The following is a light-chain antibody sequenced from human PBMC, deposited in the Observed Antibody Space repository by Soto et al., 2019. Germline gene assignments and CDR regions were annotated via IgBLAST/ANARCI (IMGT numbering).Light chain of an antibody. J-gene: IGLJ3*02. CDR3: GTWDSSLSGVV. CDR1: SSNIGNDY. Sequence: QSVLTQPPSVSAAPGQKVTIFCSGSSSNIGNDYVSWYQQFPGTAPKLLIYDNNKRPSGIPDRFSGSRSGTSATLGITGLQTGDEADYYCGTWDSSLSGVVFGGGTKLTVL. CDR2: DNN. V-gene: IGLV1-51*01.